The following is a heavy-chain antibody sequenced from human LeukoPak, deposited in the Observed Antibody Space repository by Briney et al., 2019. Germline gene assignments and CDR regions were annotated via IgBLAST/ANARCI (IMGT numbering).Heavy chain of an antibody. J-gene: IGHJ3*01. CDR1: GFTFTSYT. Sequence: PGGSLRLSCAASGFTFTSYTMYWVRQAPGKGLEWISYIRTSGGVVSYTDSVRGRFTISTDSAKNPLYLQMNSLRDDDTAVYYCVRDQFYAFDVWGQGTMVTVSS. V-gene: IGHV3-48*02. CDR3: VRDQFYAFDV. CDR2: IRTSGGVV.